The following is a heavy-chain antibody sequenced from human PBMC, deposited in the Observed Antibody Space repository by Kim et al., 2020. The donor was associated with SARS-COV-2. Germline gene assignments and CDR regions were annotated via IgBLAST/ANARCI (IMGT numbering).Heavy chain of an antibody. CDR3: ARGPSVAVRDGMDV. CDR1: GGAFIGYY. J-gene: IGHJ6*02. CDR2: INHSGSI. Sequence: SETLSLTCGVYGGAFIGYYWSWIRQPPGKGLEWIGEINHSGSIKYNSSLKSRVTISLDTSKNQFSLKLSSVTPADTAVYYCARGPSVAVRDGMDVWGQGTTVTVSS. V-gene: IGHV4-34*01. D-gene: IGHD3-10*01.